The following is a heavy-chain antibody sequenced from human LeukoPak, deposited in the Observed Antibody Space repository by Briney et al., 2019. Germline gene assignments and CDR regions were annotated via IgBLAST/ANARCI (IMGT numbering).Heavy chain of an antibody. V-gene: IGHV3-74*01. J-gene: IGHJ4*02. Sequence: PGGSLRLSYAASGFTFSSYWMHWVRQAPGKGLVWVSRINSDGSSTSYADSVKGRFTISRDNAKNTLYLQMNSLRAEDTAVYYCARAPRYSSGWYFDYWGQGTLVTVSS. CDR2: INSDGSST. CDR1: GFTFSSYW. D-gene: IGHD6-19*01. CDR3: ARAPRYSSGWYFDY.